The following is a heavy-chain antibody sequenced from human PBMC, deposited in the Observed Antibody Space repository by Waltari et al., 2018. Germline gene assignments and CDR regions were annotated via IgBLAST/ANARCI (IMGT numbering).Heavy chain of an antibody. V-gene: IGHV4-34*01. D-gene: IGHD3-22*01. CDR2: INHSGST. CDR1: GGSFSGYY. J-gene: IGHJ3*02. CDR3: ARQGYDSSGYYYVLDAFDI. Sequence: QVQLQQWGAGLLKPSETLSLTCAVYGGSFSGYYWSWIRQPPGKGLEWIGEINHSGSTNDNPSLKSRVTISVDTSKNQFSLKLSSVTAADTAVYYCARQGYDSSGYYYVLDAFDIWGQGTMVTVSS.